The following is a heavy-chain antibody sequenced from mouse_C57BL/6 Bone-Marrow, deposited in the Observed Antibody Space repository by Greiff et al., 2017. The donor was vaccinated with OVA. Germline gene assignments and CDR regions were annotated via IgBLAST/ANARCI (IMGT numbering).Heavy chain of an antibody. CDR3: ARSYYDYAFDY. V-gene: IGHV1-54*01. J-gene: IGHJ2*01. Sequence: VMLVESGAELVRPGTSVKVSCKASGYAFTNYLIEWVKQRPGQGLEWIGVINPGSGGTNYNEKFKGKATLTADKSSSTAYMQLSSLTSEDSAVYFCARSYYDYAFDYWGQGTTLTVSS. CDR1: GYAFTNYL. CDR2: INPGSGGT. D-gene: IGHD2-4*01.